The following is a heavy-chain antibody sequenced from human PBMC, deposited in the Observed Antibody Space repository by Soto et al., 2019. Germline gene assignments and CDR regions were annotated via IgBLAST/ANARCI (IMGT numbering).Heavy chain of an antibody. CDR3: ARDVAVAAAYDY. CDR2: INHSGST. D-gene: IGHD6-13*01. V-gene: IGHV4-34*01. CDR1: GVSFSGYY. J-gene: IGHJ4*02. Sequence: ETLSLTCAVYGVSFSGYYWSWIRQPPGKGLEWIGEINHSGSTNYNPSLKSRVTISVDTSKNQFSLKLSSVTAADTAVYYCARDVAVAAAYDYWGQGTLVTVSS.